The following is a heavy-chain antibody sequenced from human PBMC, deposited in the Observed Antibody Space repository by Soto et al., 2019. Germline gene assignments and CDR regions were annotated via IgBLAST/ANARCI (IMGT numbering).Heavy chain of an antibody. V-gene: IGHV3-11*01. CDR2: ISSSGSTI. Sequence: GGSLRLSCAASGFTFSDYYMSWIRQAPGKGLEWVSYISSSGSTIYYADSVKGRFTISRDNAKNSLYLQMNSLRVEDTAVYYCARGSIYYDSSDDYWGQGTLVTVSS. D-gene: IGHD3-22*01. J-gene: IGHJ4*02. CDR3: ARGSIYYDSSDDY. CDR1: GFTFSDYY.